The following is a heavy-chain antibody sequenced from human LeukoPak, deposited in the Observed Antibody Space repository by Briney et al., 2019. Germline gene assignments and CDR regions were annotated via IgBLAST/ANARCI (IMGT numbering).Heavy chain of an antibody. V-gene: IGHV1-18*01. J-gene: IGHJ5*02. CDR2: ISAYNGNT. CDR3: ARVSREDWFDP. Sequence: ASVKVSCKASGYTFTSYDINWVRQATGQGLEWMGWISAYNGNTNYAQKLQGRVTMTTDTSTSTAYMELRSLRSDDTAVYYCARVSREDWFDPWGQGTLVTVSS. CDR1: GYTFTSYD.